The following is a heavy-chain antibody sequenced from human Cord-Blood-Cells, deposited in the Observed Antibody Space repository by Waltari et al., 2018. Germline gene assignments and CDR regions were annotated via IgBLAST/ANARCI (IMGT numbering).Heavy chain of an antibody. J-gene: IGHJ4*02. V-gene: IGHV4-39*01. Sequence: QLQLQESGPGLVKPSETLSLTCTVSGGSISSSSYYWGWIRQPPGKGLEWIGSIYYSGSTYDNPVLNSRVTIAVDTSKNQFSLKLSAVTAADTAVYYCARRDYYGSGSSPFDYWGQGTLVTVSS. CDR3: ARRDYYGSGSSPFDY. CDR1: GGSISSSSYY. D-gene: IGHD3-10*01. CDR2: IYYSGST.